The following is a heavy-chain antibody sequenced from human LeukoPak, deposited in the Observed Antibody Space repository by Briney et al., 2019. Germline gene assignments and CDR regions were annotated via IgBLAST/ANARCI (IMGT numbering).Heavy chain of an antibody. CDR1: GFTFSDYY. CDR3: ARGGYDILTGTSFFDP. Sequence: GGSLRLSCVASGFTFSDYYMSWIRQAPGKGLQYVSDISSSGTYANYANSVKGRFTNSRDNAKNSLYLQMNSLRADDTAVYYCARGGYDILTGTSFFDPWGQGTLVTVSS. J-gene: IGHJ5*02. V-gene: IGHV3-11*05. CDR2: ISSSGTYA. D-gene: IGHD3-9*01.